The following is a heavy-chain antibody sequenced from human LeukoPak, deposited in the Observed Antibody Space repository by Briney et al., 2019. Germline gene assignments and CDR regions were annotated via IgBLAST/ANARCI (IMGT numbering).Heavy chain of an antibody. Sequence: GASVKVSCKVSGYTLTELSMHWVRQAPGKGLEWMGGFDPEDGETIYAQKFQGRVTMTEDTSTDTAYMELSRLRSEDTAVYYCATDRTSIAALDYFDYWGQGTLVTVSS. CDR3: ATDRTSIAALDYFDY. CDR2: FDPEDGET. CDR1: GYTLTELS. V-gene: IGHV1-24*01. D-gene: IGHD6-6*01. J-gene: IGHJ4*02.